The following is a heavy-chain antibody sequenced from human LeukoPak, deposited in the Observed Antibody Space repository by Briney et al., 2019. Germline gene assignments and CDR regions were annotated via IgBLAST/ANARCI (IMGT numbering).Heavy chain of an antibody. CDR1: GFTFSDYY. V-gene: IGHV3-11*04. CDR2: ISTSGNTI. J-gene: IGHJ4*02. D-gene: IGHD6-13*01. Sequence: GGSLRLSCAASGFTFSDYYMNWIRQAPGKGLEWVAYISTSGNTIYYADSVKGRFTISRDNAKNSLYLQMNSLRAEDTAVYYCARRRLSSSWYPDYFDYWGQGTLVTVSS. CDR3: ARRRLSSSWYPDYFDY.